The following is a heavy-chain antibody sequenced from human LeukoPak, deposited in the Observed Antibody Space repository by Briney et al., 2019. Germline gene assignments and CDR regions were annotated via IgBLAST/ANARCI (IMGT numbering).Heavy chain of an antibody. CDR3: ARVDYYDRSSYIDY. Sequence: ASVKVSCKASGYTFTSYYMHWVRQAPGQGLEWMGIINPSGGSTNYAQKLQGRVTMTTDTSTSTAYMELRSLKSDDTAVYYCARVDYYDRSSYIDYWGQGTLVTVSS. CDR1: GYTFTSYY. J-gene: IGHJ4*02. D-gene: IGHD3-22*01. V-gene: IGHV1-46*01. CDR2: INPSGGST.